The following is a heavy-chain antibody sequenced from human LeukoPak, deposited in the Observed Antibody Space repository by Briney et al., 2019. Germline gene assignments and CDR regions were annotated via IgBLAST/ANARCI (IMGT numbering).Heavy chain of an antibody. CDR1: GGSISNYY. CDR3: AREKRYCSSTSCYRGGNWFDP. Sequence: PSETLSLTCTVSGGSISNYYWSWIRQPAGKGLEWIGRIYASGSTNYNPSLKSRVTMSVDTSKNQFSLKLSSVTAADTAVYYCAREKRYCSSTSCYRGGNWFDPWGQGTLVTVSS. J-gene: IGHJ5*02. CDR2: IYASGST. V-gene: IGHV4-4*07. D-gene: IGHD2-2*02.